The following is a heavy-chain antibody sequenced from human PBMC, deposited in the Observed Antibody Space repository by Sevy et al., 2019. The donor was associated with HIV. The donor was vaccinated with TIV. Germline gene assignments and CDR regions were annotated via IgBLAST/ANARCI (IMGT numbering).Heavy chain of an antibody. J-gene: IGHJ4*02. CDR2: SNPDSGGP. CDR3: VSADRDGYFDY. Sequence: ASVKVSCKASGYTFTGYYMHWVRQAPGQGLEWMGWSNPDSGGPNYAPKFQGRVTLTRDTSISTAYMELSRLKSDDTAVYYCVSADRDGYFDYWGQGTLVTVSS. V-gene: IGHV1-2*02. CDR1: GYTFTGYY.